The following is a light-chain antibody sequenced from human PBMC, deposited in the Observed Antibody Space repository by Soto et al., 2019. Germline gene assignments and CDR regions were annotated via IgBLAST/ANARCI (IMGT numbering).Light chain of an antibody. J-gene: IGLJ1*01. Sequence: QLVLTQPPSASASLGASVTLTCTLSSGYSNYKVDWYQQRPGKGPRFVMRVGTGGIVGSKGDGIPDRFSVLGSGLNRYLTLKNIQEEDESDDHCGADHGSGSNFVYVFGTGTKVTVL. V-gene: IGLV9-49*01. CDR3: GADHGSGSNFVYV. CDR1: SGYSNYK. CDR2: VGTGGIVG.